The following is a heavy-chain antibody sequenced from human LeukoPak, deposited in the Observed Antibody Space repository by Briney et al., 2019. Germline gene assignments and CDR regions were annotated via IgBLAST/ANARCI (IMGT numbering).Heavy chain of an antibody. D-gene: IGHD3-10*01. Sequence: SETLSLTCTVSGGSISSGTNYWSWIRQPAGKGLEWIGRIYTTGNTNYNPSLKSRVNISVDTSKNQLSLKLNSVTAADTALYYCARLGGSGSYVLNWFDPWGQGTLVTVSS. J-gene: IGHJ5*02. V-gene: IGHV4-61*02. CDR3: ARLGGSGSYVLNWFDP. CDR1: GGSISSGTNY. CDR2: IYTTGNT.